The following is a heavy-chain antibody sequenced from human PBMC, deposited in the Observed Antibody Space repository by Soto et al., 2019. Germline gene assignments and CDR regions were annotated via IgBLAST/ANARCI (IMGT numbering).Heavy chain of an antibody. J-gene: IGHJ4*02. CDR3: AKDAYDYVWGSYRPYFDY. D-gene: IGHD3-16*02. Sequence: GGSLRLSCAASGFTFSSYAMSWVRQAPGKGLEWVSAISGSGGSTYYADSVKGRFTISRDNSKNTLYLQMNSLRAEDTAAYYCAKDAYDYVWGSYRPYFDYWGQGTLVTVSS. CDR2: ISGSGGST. V-gene: IGHV3-23*01. CDR1: GFTFSSYA.